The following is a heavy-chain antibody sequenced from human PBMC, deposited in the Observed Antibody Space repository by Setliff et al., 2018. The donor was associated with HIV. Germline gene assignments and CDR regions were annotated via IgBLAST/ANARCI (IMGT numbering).Heavy chain of an antibody. D-gene: IGHD6-6*01. CDR3: ARDASISSPYDAFDI. CDR1: GFTFSSYA. CDR2: ISSNGGNT. V-gene: IGHV3-64*01. Sequence: PGGSLRLSCAASGFTFSSYAMHWVRQAPGKGLEYVSSISSNGGNTYYASPLKGRFTISRDNSKNTLYLQMGSLRAEDMAVYYCARDASISSPYDAFDIWGQGTMVTVSS. J-gene: IGHJ3*02.